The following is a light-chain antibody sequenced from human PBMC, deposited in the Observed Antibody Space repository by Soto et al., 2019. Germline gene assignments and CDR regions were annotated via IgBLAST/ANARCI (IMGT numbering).Light chain of an antibody. CDR1: GSNIGSNS. CDR3: ATWDDSLNGRV. V-gene: IGLV1-44*01. J-gene: IGLJ3*02. Sequence: QPVLTQPPSASGTPGQRVTISCSGSGSNIGSNSVNWYQQLPGTAPKLLIYSNNQRPSGVPDRFSGSKSGTSASLAISGLQSADEADYYCATWDDSLNGRVFGGGTKLTVL. CDR2: SNN.